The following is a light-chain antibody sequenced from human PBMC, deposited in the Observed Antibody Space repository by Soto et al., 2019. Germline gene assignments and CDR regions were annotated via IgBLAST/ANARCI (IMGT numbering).Light chain of an antibody. CDR1: SSEVVGYNY. CDR2: EVS. V-gene: IGLV2-14*01. J-gene: IGLJ2*01. Sequence: QSALTQPASVSGSPGQSITISCTGTSSEVVGYNYVSWYQQHPGKAPKLMIYEVSNRPSGVSNRFSGSKSGNTASLTLSGLQAEDEADYYCSSYTSSSTLVVFGGGTQLTVL. CDR3: SSYTSSSTLVV.